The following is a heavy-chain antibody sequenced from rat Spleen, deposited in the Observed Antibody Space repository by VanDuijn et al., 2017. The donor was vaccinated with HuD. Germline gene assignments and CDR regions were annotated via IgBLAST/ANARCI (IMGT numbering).Heavy chain of an antibody. Sequence: EVQLVESGGGLVQPGRSLKLSCVASGFTFKNYWMTWIRQAPGKGLEWVASISYEGSSTYYGDSVKGRFTISRDNAKSTLYLQMNSLRSEDTATYYCARPSTETYCFDYWGQGVMVTVSS. V-gene: IGHV5-31*01. D-gene: IGHD1-11*01. CDR1: GFTFKNYW. J-gene: IGHJ2*01. CDR2: ISYEGSST. CDR3: ARPSTETYCFDY.